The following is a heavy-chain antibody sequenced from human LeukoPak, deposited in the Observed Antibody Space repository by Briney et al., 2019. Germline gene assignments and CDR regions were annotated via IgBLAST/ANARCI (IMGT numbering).Heavy chain of an antibody. CDR2: IIPIFGTA. D-gene: IGHD3-22*01. V-gene: IGHV1-69*05. Sequence: ASVKVSCKASGGTFSSYAISWVRQAPGQGLEWMGRIIPIFGTANYAQKFQGRVTITTDESTSTAYMELSSLRSEDTAVYYCAVGPTYYYDSSGYYRAFDIWGQGTMVTVSS. J-gene: IGHJ3*02. CDR3: AVGPTYYYDSSGYYRAFDI. CDR1: GGTFSSYA.